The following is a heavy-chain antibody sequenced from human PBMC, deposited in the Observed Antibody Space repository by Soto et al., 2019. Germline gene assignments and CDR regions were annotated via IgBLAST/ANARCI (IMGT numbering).Heavy chain of an antibody. CDR2: IDRSGDIT. D-gene: IGHD2-8*02. CDR3: TKAARGNGPTGLFFDS. Sequence: GLMRLCSAAFGFTFVNFAMSWIRQAPGKGLEWVSSIDRSGDITFYAGSVEDRFSISRDNSRNILFLLMNNLRADDSAMYYCTKAARGNGPTGLFFDSWGKGTLVTVS. CDR1: GFTFVNFA. V-gene: IGHV3-23*01. J-gene: IGHJ4*02.